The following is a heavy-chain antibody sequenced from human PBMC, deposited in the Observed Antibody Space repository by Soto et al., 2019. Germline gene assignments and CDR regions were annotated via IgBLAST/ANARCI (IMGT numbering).Heavy chain of an antibody. V-gene: IGHV3-15*07. CDR3: TTDLHYYDSSGYYYGDFDY. CDR1: GFTFSNAW. CDR2: IKSKTDGGTT. Sequence: GGSLRLSCAASGFTFSNAWMNWVRQAPGKGLEWVGRIKSKTDGGTTDYAAPVKGRFTISRDDSKNTLYLQMNSLKTEDTAVYYCTTDLHYYDSSGYYYGDFDYWGQGTLVTVSS. J-gene: IGHJ4*02. D-gene: IGHD3-22*01.